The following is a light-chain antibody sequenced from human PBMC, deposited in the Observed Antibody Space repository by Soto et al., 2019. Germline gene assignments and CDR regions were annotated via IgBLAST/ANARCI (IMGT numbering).Light chain of an antibody. CDR3: CSYGVSNSVL. CDR1: SSDVGNYNL. Sequence: QSVLAQPASVSGSPGQSIIISCTGTSSDVGNYNLVSWYRHHPGEAPKVIIYEVNKRPSGVSNRFTGSKSGNTASLTISGLQAEDGADYCCCSYGVSNSVLFGGGTK. V-gene: IGLV2-23*02. CDR2: EVN. J-gene: IGLJ2*01.